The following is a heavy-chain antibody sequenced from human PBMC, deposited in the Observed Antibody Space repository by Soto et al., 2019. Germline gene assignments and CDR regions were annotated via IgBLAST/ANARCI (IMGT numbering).Heavy chain of an antibody. J-gene: IGHJ4*02. D-gene: IGHD6-13*01. Sequence: QLQLQQSGPGLVKPSETLSLTCTVSGGSFTSSHYYWGWIRQPPGKGLGWIGSISYRGSTDYKSSLQSRVTLSVDTSKNQFSLKLNSLTAADTAVYYCVRHDTDLGAAGPYRYFDAWGQGALVTVSS. CDR3: VRHDTDLGAAGPYRYFDA. CDR1: GGSFTSSHYY. CDR2: ISYRGST. V-gene: IGHV4-39*01.